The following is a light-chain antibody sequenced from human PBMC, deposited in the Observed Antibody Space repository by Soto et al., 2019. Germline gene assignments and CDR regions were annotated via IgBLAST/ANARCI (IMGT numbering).Light chain of an antibody. Sequence: DIQMTQSPSSLSASVGDRVTITGRASQGISTYLNWYQQKPGKAPKLLIYAASSLQSGVPSRFSGSGSETDFTLTISSLQPEDFATYSCQQSYSTTWTFSQGTKVEIK. V-gene: IGKV1-39*01. CDR2: AAS. J-gene: IGKJ1*01. CDR1: QGISTY. CDR3: QQSYSTTWT.